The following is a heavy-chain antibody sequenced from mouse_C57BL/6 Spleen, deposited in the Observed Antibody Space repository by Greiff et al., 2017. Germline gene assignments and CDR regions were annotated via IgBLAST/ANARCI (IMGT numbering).Heavy chain of an antibody. CDR3: ARLPMVTTGYYFDY. Sequence: EVMLVESGGGLVQPGGSLKLSCAASGFTFSDYGMAWVRQAPRKGPEWVAFISNLAYSIYYADTVTGRFTISRENAKNTLYLEMSSLRSEDTAMYYCARLPMVTTGYYFDYWGQGTTLTVSS. CDR2: ISNLAYSI. V-gene: IGHV5-15*01. J-gene: IGHJ2*01. CDR1: GFTFSDYG. D-gene: IGHD2-2*01.